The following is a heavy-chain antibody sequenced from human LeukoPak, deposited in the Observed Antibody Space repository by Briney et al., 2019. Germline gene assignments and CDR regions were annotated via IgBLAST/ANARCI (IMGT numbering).Heavy chain of an antibody. D-gene: IGHD3-3*02. J-gene: IGHJ4*02. CDR2: IYYSGST. V-gene: IGHV4-31*03. CDR1: GGSISSGGYY. Sequence: SETLSLTCTVSGGSISSGGYYWSWIRQHPGKGLEWIGYIYYSGSTYYNPSLKSRVTISVDTSKNQFSLNLSSVTAADTAVYYCARGAFMDFSASRGFDYWGQGTLVTVSS. CDR3: ARGAFMDFSASRGFDY.